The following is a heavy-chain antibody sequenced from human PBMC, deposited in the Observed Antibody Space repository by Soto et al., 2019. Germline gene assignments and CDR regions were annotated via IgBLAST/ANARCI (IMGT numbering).Heavy chain of an antibody. CDR3: ARGSITGTRQNWFDT. V-gene: IGHV4-30-2*01. Sequence: SETLSLTCAVSGGSISSGGYSWSWIRQPPGKGLEWIGYIYHSGSTYYNPSLKSRVTISVDRSKNQFSLKLSSVTAADTAVYYCARGSITGTRQNWFDTWGQGTLVTVS. J-gene: IGHJ5*02. D-gene: IGHD1-20*01. CDR1: GGSISSGGYS. CDR2: IYHSGST.